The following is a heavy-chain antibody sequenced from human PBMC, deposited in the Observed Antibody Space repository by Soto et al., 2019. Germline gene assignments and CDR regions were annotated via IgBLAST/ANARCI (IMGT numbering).Heavy chain of an antibody. V-gene: IGHV4-31*03. D-gene: IGHD3-22*01. CDR3: ARLSLIQYDSSGYVRGWFDP. CDR2: IYNSGTT. CDR1: GGSISSGGYY. J-gene: IGHJ5*02. Sequence: QVQLQESGPGLVKPSQTLSLTCTVSGGSISSGGYYWSWIRQHPGKGLEWIGYIYNSGTTYYNPYLRSRLTISVDTSKNQFSLNLSSVTAADTAVYYCARLSLIQYDSSGYVRGWFDPWGQGTLVTVSS.